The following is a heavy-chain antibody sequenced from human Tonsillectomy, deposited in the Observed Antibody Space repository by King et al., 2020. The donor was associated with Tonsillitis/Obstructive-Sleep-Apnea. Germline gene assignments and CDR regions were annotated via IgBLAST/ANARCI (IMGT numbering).Heavy chain of an antibody. CDR1: GFTFSNAW. D-gene: IGHD2-2*01. CDR2: IKSKTDGGTT. Sequence: VQLVESGGGLVKPGGSLRLSCAASGFTFSNAWMNWVRKAPGKGLEWVGRIKSKTDGGTTNYAAPVKGRFTISRDDSKNTLNLQMNSLKTEDTAVYYCTTNGEYCSSTSCYHFDYWGQGTLVTVSS. J-gene: IGHJ4*02. V-gene: IGHV3-15*07. CDR3: TTNGEYCSSTSCYHFDY.